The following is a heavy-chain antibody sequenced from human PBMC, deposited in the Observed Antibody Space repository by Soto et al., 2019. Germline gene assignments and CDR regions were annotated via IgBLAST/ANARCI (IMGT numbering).Heavy chain of an antibody. CDR3: ARGLRASFGVRLSYYYYRMDV. J-gene: IGHJ6*01. D-gene: IGHD3-10*01. CDR2: ISQSGST. V-gene: IGHV4-34*01. Sequence: SETLSLTCAVSGGSFGDYYWSWIRQLPGKGLECIGEISQSGSTNYNPTLKSRVTISMDTSNNQFSLNLNSVTAADTAVYYCARGLRASFGVRLSYYYYRMDVWGQGTTVTVSS. CDR1: GGSFGDYY.